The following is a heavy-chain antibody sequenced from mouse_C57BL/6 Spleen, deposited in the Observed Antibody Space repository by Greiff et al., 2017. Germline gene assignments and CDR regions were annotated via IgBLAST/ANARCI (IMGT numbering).Heavy chain of an antibody. CDR1: GFTFSSYG. D-gene: IGHD1-1*01. Sequence: DVQLVESGGDLVKPGGSLKLSCAASGFTFSSYGMSWVRQTPDKRLEWVATISSGGSYTYYPDSVKGRFTISRDNAKNTLYLQMSSLKSEDTAMYYCARNYYGSSPYYFDYWGQGTTLTVSS. J-gene: IGHJ2*01. CDR3: ARNYYGSSPYYFDY. CDR2: ISSGGSYT. V-gene: IGHV5-6*01.